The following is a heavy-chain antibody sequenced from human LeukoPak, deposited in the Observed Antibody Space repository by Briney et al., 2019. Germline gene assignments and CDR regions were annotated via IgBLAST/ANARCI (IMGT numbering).Heavy chain of an antibody. CDR3: ARGGVGYYDSSGYYYSQH. Sequence: ASVKVSCKASGYTFTGYYMHWVRQAPGQGLEWMGWINPNSGGTNYAQKFQGRVTMTRDTSISTAYMELSRLRSDDTAVYYCARGGVGYYDSSGYYYSQHWGQGTLVTVSS. CDR1: GYTFTGYY. V-gene: IGHV1-2*02. J-gene: IGHJ1*01. D-gene: IGHD3-22*01. CDR2: INPNSGGT.